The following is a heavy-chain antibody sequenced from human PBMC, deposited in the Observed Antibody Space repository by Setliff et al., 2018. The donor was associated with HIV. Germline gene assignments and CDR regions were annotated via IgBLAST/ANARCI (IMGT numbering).Heavy chain of an antibody. Sequence: SETLSLTCTVSGGSVTSYYWSWIRQPAGKRLEWIGRISISGDTNDNPSLKSRATMSLDTSKNQFSLKLNSVTAADTAMYYCARDPTTGVDYWGQGTLVTVSS. D-gene: IGHD4-4*01. CDR3: ARDPTTGVDY. V-gene: IGHV4-4*07. CDR1: GGSVTSYY. J-gene: IGHJ4*02. CDR2: ISISGDT.